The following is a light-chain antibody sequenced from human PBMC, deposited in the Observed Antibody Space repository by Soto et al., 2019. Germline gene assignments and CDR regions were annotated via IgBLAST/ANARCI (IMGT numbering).Light chain of an antibody. CDR2: AAS. Sequence: DIQMTQSPSSLSASVGDRVTITCRASQSIRSYLNWYQQKPGKAPKLLLYAASSLQSGGPSRVSGSGSWTDFSLTISSLQPEDFATYYCQQSYSTPYAFGQGTKLEIK. CDR1: QSIRSY. V-gene: IGKV1-39*01. CDR3: QQSYSTPYA. J-gene: IGKJ2*01.